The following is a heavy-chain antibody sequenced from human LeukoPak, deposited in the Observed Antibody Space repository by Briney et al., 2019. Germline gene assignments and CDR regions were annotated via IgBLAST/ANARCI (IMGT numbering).Heavy chain of an antibody. CDR3: ARDADYGGSPDAFDI. CDR1: GFTFSSYG. CDR2: ISYDGSNK. D-gene: IGHD4-23*01. J-gene: IGHJ3*02. Sequence: GGSLRLSCAASGFTFSSYGMHWVRQAPGKGLEWVAVISYDGSNKYYADSVKGRFTISRDNSKNTLYLQMNSLRAEDTAVYYCARDADYGGSPDAFDIWGRGTIVTVSS. V-gene: IGHV3-30*03.